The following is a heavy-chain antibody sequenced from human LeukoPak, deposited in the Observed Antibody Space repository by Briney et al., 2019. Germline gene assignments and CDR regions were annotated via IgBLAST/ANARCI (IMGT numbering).Heavy chain of an antibody. CDR2: ISAFNGIT. CDR3: ARGGLGYCSGGSCPTSWFDP. D-gene: IGHD2-15*01. V-gene: IGHV1-18*01. Sequence: GASGRVSCKASGYTFSSYGISWVRQAPGQGLEWIGWISAFNGITNYVQKLQGRVTMTRDTSTSTAYMKLRSLRSDDTAVYYCARGGLGYCSGGSCPTSWFDPWGQGTLVIVSS. CDR1: GYTFSSYG. J-gene: IGHJ5*02.